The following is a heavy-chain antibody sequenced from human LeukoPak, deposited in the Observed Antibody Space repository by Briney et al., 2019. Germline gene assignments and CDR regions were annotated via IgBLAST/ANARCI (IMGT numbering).Heavy chain of an antibody. CDR3: XXXXXXFGSYYFDY. V-gene: IGHV3-21*01. Sequence: GGSLRLSCAASGFTFSGYSINWVRQAPGKGLEWVSSISSYSTYIYYADSVKGRFTISRDNAKNSLYLQMSRLRAEDTAVYYFXXXXXXFGSYYFDYWGQGTLVTVSS. D-gene: IGHD3-16*01. CDR1: GFTFSGYS. CDR2: ISSYSTYI. J-gene: IGHJ4*02.